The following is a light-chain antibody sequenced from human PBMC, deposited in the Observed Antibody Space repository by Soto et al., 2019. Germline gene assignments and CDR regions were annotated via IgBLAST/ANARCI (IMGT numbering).Light chain of an antibody. CDR1: QDVSRY. J-gene: IGKJ3*01. Sequence: EIVLTQSPATLSLSPGERATLSYRASQDVSRYLAWYQQKPGQSPRLLIYDASNRATGIPARFSGSGSGTDFTLTISSLEPEDFAVYYCQQRSNWLFGPGTKVDIK. CDR2: DAS. V-gene: IGKV3-11*01. CDR3: QQRSNWL.